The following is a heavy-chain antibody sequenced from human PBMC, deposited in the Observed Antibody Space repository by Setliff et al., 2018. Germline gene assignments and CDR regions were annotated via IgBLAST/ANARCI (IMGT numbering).Heavy chain of an antibody. CDR3: ARGGMAAAGRKGVFEY. J-gene: IGHJ4*02. Sequence: ASVKVSCKASGYSFTGYYMHWVRQAPGQGLEWMGIIHTGGGSASYAQKFQGRVTMTSDTSTSTVYMEVDSVTSDDTAIYYCARGGMAAAGRKGVFEYWGQGTVVTVSS. CDR1: GYSFTGYY. D-gene: IGHD6-13*01. CDR2: IHTGGGSA. V-gene: IGHV1-46*01.